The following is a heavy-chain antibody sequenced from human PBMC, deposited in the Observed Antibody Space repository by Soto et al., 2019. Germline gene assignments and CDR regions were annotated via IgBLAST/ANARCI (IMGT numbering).Heavy chain of an antibody. CDR1: GGSINSYY. CDR3: SREGFGALHGLVDD. V-gene: IGHV4-59*12. Sequence: QVQLQESGPGLVKPSETLSLSCTVSGGSINSYYWSWIRQSPGKRMEWIGYVHHSWGTSYNPSLQSRVAITLATSKSQFSLKVTSVTATDTAVYYCSREGFGALHGLVDDWGQGTTVTVSS. J-gene: IGHJ6*02. D-gene: IGHD3-10*01. CDR2: VHHSWGT.